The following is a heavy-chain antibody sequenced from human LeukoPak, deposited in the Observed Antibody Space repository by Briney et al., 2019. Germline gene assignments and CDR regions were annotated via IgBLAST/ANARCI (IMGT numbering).Heavy chain of an antibody. Sequence: PSETLSLTCTVPGGSINSGGYSWSWIRQHPGKGLEWIAYISDIGSINYNPSLKSRVTISLDTSKNQFSLKLSSVTAADTAVYYCAGHHPRNTVDFWGQGTLVTVSS. CDR2: ISDIGSI. V-gene: IGHV4-61*08. CDR1: GGSINSGGYS. D-gene: IGHD2/OR15-2a*01. J-gene: IGHJ4*02. CDR3: AGHHPRNTVDF.